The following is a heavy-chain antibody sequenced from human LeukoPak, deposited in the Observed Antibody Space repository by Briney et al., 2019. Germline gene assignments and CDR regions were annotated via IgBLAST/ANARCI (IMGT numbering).Heavy chain of an antibody. CDR2: FYSGGSA. V-gene: IGHV3-66*01. CDR3: ARDRPIRGEYKFPGINFYGMDV. J-gene: IGHJ6*02. CDR1: GFSVSRNY. Sequence: GGSLRLSCVASGFSVSRNYMSWVRQAPGKGLEWVSAFYSGGSAYYTDSVRGRFTILRDHFKNTLYLQMTNLRAEDTAVYYCARDRPIRGEYKFPGINFYGMDVWGQGTTVTVSS. D-gene: IGHD1-14*01.